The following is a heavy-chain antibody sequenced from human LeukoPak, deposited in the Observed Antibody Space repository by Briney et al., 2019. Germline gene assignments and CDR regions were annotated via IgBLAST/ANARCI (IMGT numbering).Heavy chain of an antibody. J-gene: IGHJ4*02. V-gene: IGHV3-23*01. Sequence: PGGSLRLSCAASGFTFSSYAMSWVRQAPGKGLEWVSAISGSGGSTYYADSVKVRFTISRDNSKNTLYLQMSSLRAEDTAVYHCAKDLTKIRFLEWLLDFDYWGQGTLVTVSS. CDR1: GFTFSSYA. CDR3: AKDLTKIRFLEWLLDFDY. D-gene: IGHD3-3*01. CDR2: ISGSGGST.